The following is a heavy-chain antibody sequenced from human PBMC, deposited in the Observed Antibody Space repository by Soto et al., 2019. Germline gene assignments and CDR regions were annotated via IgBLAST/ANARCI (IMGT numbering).Heavy chain of an antibody. CDR3: ARPRIGYCSGGSCFGPLDAFDI. CDR2: INSDGRST. J-gene: IGHJ3*02. D-gene: IGHD2-15*01. CDR1: GFTFSSYW. Sequence: EVQLVESGGGLVQPGGSLRLSCAASGFTFSSYWMHWVRQAPGQGLVWVSRINSDGRSTSYADSVKGRFTISRDNAKNTLYLQMNRLRAEDTAVYYWARPRIGYCSGGSCFGPLDAFDIWGQGTMVTVSS. V-gene: IGHV3-74*01.